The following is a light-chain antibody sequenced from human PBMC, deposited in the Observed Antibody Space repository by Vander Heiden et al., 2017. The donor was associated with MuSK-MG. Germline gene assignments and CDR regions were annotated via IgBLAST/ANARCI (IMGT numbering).Light chain of an antibody. J-gene: IGKJ4*01. CDR1: QSVSTY. CDR2: GAS. Sequence: EIVLTQSPATLSVSPGETATLSCRASQSVSTYLAWYQQKPGQAPRLLLYGASTRDTGIPARFSGSGYGKEFTLTISSRQSEDFAVYYCQQYKDWPPITFGGGTKVEIK. V-gene: IGKV3-15*01. CDR3: QQYKDWPPIT.